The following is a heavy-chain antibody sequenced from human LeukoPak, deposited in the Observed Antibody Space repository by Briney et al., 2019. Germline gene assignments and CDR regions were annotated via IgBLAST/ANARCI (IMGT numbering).Heavy chain of an antibody. J-gene: IGHJ4*02. Sequence: SETLSLTCSVSGDSISSSTYYWGWLRQPPGKGLEWIGSVHYSGTTYYNPSLKSRVTISVDTSKNQFSLKLSSVTAADTAVYYCARGKYYYDSSGYYYYFDYWGQGTLVTVSS. D-gene: IGHD3-22*01. CDR1: GDSISSSTYY. V-gene: IGHV4-39*07. CDR3: ARGKYYYDSSGYYYYFDY. CDR2: VHYSGTT.